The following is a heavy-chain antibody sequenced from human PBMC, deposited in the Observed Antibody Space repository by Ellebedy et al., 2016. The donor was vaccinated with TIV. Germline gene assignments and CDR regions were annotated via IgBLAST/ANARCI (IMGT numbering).Heavy chain of an antibody. J-gene: IGHJ4*02. CDR1: GFTFSSYD. CDR3: ARAREQWLAFDY. D-gene: IGHD6-19*01. V-gene: IGHV3-13*01. CDR2: IGTAGDT. Sequence: PGGSLRLSCAASGFTFSSYDMHWVRQATGKGLEWVSAIGTAGDTYYPGSVKGRLTISRENAKNSLYLQMNSLRAGDTAVYYCARAREQWLAFDYWGQGTLVTVSS.